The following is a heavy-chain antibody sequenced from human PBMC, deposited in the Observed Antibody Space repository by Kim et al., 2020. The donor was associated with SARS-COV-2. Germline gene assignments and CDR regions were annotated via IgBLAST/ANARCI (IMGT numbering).Heavy chain of an antibody. D-gene: IGHD2-2*02. CDR2: IYYSGST. Sequence: SETLSLTCTVSGASVSSSSYFWSWIRQSPGKGLEWIGYIYYSGSTNYFPSLTSRVTFSRDTSKNQFSLRLSSVTAADTAVYYCARGTRYCSSSGWYIDA. V-gene: IGHV4-61*01. J-gene: IGHJ3*01. CDR1: GASVSSSSYF. CDR3: ARGTRYCSSSGWYIDA.